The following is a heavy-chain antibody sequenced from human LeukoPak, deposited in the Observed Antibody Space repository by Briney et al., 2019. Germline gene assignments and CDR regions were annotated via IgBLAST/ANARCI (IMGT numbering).Heavy chain of an antibody. D-gene: IGHD6-19*01. CDR1: GGSISSSSYY. CDR2: IYYSGST. J-gene: IGHJ5*02. Sequence: SETLSLTCTVSGGSISSSSYYWGWIRQPPGKGLEWIGSIYYSGSTYYNPSLKSRVTMSVDTSKNQFSLKLSSVTAADTAVYYCAGGSSGWYRRFDPWGQGTLVTVSS. V-gene: IGHV4-39*07. CDR3: AGGSSGWYRRFDP.